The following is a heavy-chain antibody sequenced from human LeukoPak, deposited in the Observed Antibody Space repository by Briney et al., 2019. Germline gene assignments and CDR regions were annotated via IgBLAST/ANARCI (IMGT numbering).Heavy chain of an antibody. Sequence: PSETLSLTCAVSGGSISSGGYSWSWIRQPPGKGLEWIGYIYYSGSTNYNPSLKSRVTISVDTSKNQFSLKLSSVTAADTAVYYCARDGCSGGSCYSGYYYYGMDVWGQGTTVTVSS. CDR2: IYYSGST. J-gene: IGHJ6*02. D-gene: IGHD2-15*01. CDR3: ARDGCSGGSCYSGYYYYGMDV. V-gene: IGHV4-61*08. CDR1: GGSISSGGYS.